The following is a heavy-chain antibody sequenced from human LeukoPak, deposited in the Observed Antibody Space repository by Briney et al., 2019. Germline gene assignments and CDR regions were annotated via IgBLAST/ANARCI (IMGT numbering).Heavy chain of an antibody. Sequence: GESLKTSCKGSGYSFANYWIAWVRQMPGKGLEWMGIIYPDDSDTRYSPSFQGQVTISADKSISTAYLQWSSLKASDTAMYYCARIWLRAFDIWGQGTMVTVSS. J-gene: IGHJ3*02. V-gene: IGHV5-51*01. D-gene: IGHD3-16*01. CDR2: IYPDDSDT. CDR3: ARIWLRAFDI. CDR1: GYSFANYW.